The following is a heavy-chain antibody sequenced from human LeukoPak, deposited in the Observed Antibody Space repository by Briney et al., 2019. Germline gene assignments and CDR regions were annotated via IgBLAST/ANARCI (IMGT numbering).Heavy chain of an antibody. J-gene: IGHJ4*02. D-gene: IGHD6-19*01. CDR1: GGSISSYY. CDR3: ARAPSGLYYFDY. V-gene: IGHV4-59*01. Sequence: PSETLSLTCTVSGGSISSYYWSWIRQPPGKGLEWIGYIYYSGSTNYNPSLKSRVTISVDTSKSQFSLKLSSVTAADTAVYYCARAPSGLYYFDYWGQGTLVTVSS. CDR2: IYYSGST.